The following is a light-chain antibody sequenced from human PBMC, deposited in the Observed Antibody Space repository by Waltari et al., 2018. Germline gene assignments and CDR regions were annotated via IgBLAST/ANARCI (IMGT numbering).Light chain of an antibody. J-gene: IGLJ3*02. CDR2: EVN. Sequence: QSALTQPPSASGSPGQSVTISCTGTSSDIGGNNYVSWYQPHPGKAPRLMIYEVNKRPSGVPDRFSGSKSGNTASLTVSGLQAEDEADYYCCSSAGRNNLRVFGGGTKLTVL. CDR1: SSDIGGNNY. CDR3: CSSAGRNNLRV. V-gene: IGLV2-8*01.